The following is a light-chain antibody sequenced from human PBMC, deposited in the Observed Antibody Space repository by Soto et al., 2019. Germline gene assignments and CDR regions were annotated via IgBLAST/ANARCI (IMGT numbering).Light chain of an antibody. CDR3: LQDYSNPLT. V-gene: IGKV1-6*01. J-gene: IGKJ4*01. Sequence: AIQMTQSPASLSASVGYTVIITCRASQGVGRDLGWYQQKPRKAPRLLIYHASTLLSGVPSRFSGSGSGTDFTLTIASLQPEDFATYFCLQDYSNPLTFGGGTKVENK. CDR2: HAS. CDR1: QGVGRD.